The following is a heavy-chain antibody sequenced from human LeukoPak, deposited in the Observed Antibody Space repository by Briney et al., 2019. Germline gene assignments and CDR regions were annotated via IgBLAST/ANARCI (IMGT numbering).Heavy chain of an antibody. J-gene: IGHJ4*02. CDR1: GFTFSSYG. CDR2: ISYDGSNK. Sequence: GGSLRLSCAASGFTFSSYGMHWVRQAPGKGLEGVAVISYDGSNKYYADSVKGRFTISRDNSKNTLYLQMNSLRAEDTAVYYCAKDQPWSSSWSPMEYWGQGTLVTVSS. CDR3: AKDQPWSSSWSPMEY. D-gene: IGHD6-13*01. V-gene: IGHV3-30*18.